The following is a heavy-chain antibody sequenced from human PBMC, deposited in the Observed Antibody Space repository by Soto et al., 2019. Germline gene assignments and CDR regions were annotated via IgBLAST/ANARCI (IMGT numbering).Heavy chain of an antibody. CDR3: ARPMGTENSAFDI. CDR1: GFTFRNHW. J-gene: IGHJ3*02. Sequence: EVQLVESGGDLVQSGGSLRLSCAASGFTFRNHWMHWVRLSPGEGLVGVSRINTDGSRTDYADSVKGRFTISRDNAKKTLYLQMNSLRAEYTAVYYCARPMGTENSAFDIWGQGTMVTVSS. D-gene: IGHD2-21*02. CDR2: INTDGSRT. V-gene: IGHV3-74*01.